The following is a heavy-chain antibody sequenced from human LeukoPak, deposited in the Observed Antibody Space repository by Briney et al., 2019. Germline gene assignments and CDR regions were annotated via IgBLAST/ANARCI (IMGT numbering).Heavy chain of an antibody. CDR1: GFTVSSSF. J-gene: IGHJ3*02. V-gene: IGHV3-53*01. D-gene: IGHD5-12*01. CDR3: ARGLVATMLDAFDI. Sequence: PGGSLRLSCAASGFTVSSSFVNWVRQAPGKGLEWVSVIYSGSSTYYADSVKGRFTISRDNSKNTLYLQINSLRAEDTAVYYCARGLVATMLDAFDICGQGTIVTVSS. CDR2: IYSGSST.